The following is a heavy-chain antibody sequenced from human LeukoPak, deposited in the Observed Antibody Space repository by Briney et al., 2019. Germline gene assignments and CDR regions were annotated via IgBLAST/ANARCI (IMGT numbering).Heavy chain of an antibody. J-gene: IGHJ5*02. D-gene: IGHD6-25*01. CDR3: GRVAAGTTTMKGDWFDP. V-gene: IGHV4-38-2*01. CDR2: IYHSGST. CDR1: GYSISSGYY. Sequence: SETLSLTCAVSGYSISSGYYWGWIRQPPGKGLEWIGSIYHSGSTYYNPSLTSRVTISVDTSTNQFSLKLSSVTAADTAVYYCGRVAAGTTTMKGDWFDPWGQGTLVTVSS.